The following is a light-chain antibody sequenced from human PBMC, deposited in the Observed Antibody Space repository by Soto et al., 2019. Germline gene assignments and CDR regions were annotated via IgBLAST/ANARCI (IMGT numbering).Light chain of an antibody. V-gene: IGKV3D-15*01. Sequence: EIVMTQSPATLSSSPGETATLSCRASQYVGTRLAWYQHKPGQAPRLLIYYTSTRATGIPARFSGSGSGTEFTLTISSLQSEDFAVYYCQQYNNWPPLTFGQGTRLEIK. CDR3: QQYNNWPPLT. J-gene: IGKJ5*01. CDR2: YTS. CDR1: QYVGTR.